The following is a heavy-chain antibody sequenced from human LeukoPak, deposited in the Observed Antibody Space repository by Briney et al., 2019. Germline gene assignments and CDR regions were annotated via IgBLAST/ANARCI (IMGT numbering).Heavy chain of an antibody. CDR2: IYTSGST. D-gene: IGHD2-8*01. J-gene: IGHJ5*02. CDR3: ARDRIGYCTNGVCYTSSSSGWYWFDP. CDR1: GGSISSYY. V-gene: IGHV4-4*07. Sequence: PSETLSLTCTVSGGSISSYYWSWVRQPAGKGLEWIGRIYTSGSTNYNASRKRRVNMSAETSKTQFSLKLSSVPAADTAVYYCARDRIGYCTNGVCYTSSSSGWYWFDPWGQGTLVTVSS.